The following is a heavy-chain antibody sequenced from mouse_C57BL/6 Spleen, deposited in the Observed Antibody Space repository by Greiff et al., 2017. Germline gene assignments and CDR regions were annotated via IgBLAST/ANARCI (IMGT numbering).Heavy chain of an antibody. D-gene: IGHD1-1*02. CDR1: VYTFPSYW. CDR2: INPSNGGT. CDR3: ARMVAYWYFEV. V-gene: IGHV1-53*01. Sequence: QVQLQQPGTELVKPGASVKLSCKASVYTFPSYWMHWVKQRPGQGLEWIGNINPSNGGTNYNEKFKSKATLTVDKSSSTAYMQLSSLTSEDSAVYYCARMVAYWYFEVWGTGTTVTVSS. J-gene: IGHJ1*03.